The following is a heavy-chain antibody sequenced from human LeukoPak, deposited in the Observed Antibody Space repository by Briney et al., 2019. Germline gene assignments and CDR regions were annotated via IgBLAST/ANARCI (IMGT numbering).Heavy chain of an antibody. J-gene: IGHJ5*02. CDR3: ARGSYHEQWLVPDWFDP. CDR1: GGSISSYY. D-gene: IGHD6-19*01. CDR2: INHSGST. Sequence: SETLSLTCTVSGGSISSYYWSWIRQPPGKGLEWIGEINHSGSTNYNPSLKSRVTISVDTSKNQFSLKLSSVTAADTAVYYCARGSYHEQWLVPDWFDPWGQGTLVTVSS. V-gene: IGHV4-34*01.